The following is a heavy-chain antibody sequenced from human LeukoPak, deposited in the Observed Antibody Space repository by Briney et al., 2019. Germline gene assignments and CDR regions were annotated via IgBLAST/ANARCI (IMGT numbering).Heavy chain of an antibody. CDR2: ISYDGRNK. D-gene: IGHD2-15*01. CDR3: AKGPLRGTAAAIDY. CDR1: GSTFNNYG. Sequence: GKSLRLSCAASGSTFNNYGMHWVRQAPGKGLEWVAVISYDGRNKHYPDSVKGRFTISRDISTDTLWLQMDSLRTEDTAVYYCAKGPLRGTAAAIDYWGQGTLVTVSS. J-gene: IGHJ4*02. V-gene: IGHV3-30*18.